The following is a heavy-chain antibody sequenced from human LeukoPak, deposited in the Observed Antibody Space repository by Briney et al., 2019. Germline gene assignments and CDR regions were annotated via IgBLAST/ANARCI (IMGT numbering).Heavy chain of an antibody. J-gene: IGHJ4*02. V-gene: IGHV1-18*01. D-gene: IGHD1-1*01. Sequence: ASAKVSCKASGYTFTNYGITWVRQAPGQGLEWMGWISASNGDTHYSEKFQDRITVTTDTSTSTAYMELRSLVSDDTAVYYCAGESHVERDDFWGQGTLITVSS. CDR3: AGESHVERDDF. CDR2: ISASNGDT. CDR1: GYTFTNYG.